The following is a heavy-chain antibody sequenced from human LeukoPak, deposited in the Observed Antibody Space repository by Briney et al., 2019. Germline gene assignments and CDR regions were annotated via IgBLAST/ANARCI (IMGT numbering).Heavy chain of an antibody. Sequence: SVKVSCKASGYTFTGYYMHWVRQAPGQGLEWMGGIIPIFGTANYAQKFQGRVAITADESTSTAYMELSSLRSEDTAVYYCASVQGHFDYWGQGTLVTVSS. J-gene: IGHJ4*02. CDR2: IIPIFGTA. CDR1: GYTFTGYY. V-gene: IGHV1-69*13. CDR3: ASVQGHFDY.